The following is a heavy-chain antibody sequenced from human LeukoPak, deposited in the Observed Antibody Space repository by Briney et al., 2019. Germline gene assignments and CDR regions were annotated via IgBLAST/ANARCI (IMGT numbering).Heavy chain of an antibody. CDR2: INQEVSQK. Sequence: GGSLRLSCAASGFTFSRYWMSWVRQAPGKGLEWLANINQEVSQKYYVDSVKGRFTISRDNAKNSLYLQMNSLRAEDTAVYYCVRDFESLHFFDYWGQGSLVTVSS. V-gene: IGHV3-7*05. D-gene: IGHD2/OR15-2a*01. CDR3: VRDFESLHFFDY. CDR1: GFTFSRYW. J-gene: IGHJ4*02.